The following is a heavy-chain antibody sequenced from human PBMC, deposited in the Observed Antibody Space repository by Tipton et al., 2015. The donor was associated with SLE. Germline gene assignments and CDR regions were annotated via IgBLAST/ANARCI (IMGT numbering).Heavy chain of an antibody. J-gene: IGHJ2*01. V-gene: IGHV4-61*09. CDR2: IYGSGST. CDR3: AKANGVVGTQVPYWYFDL. D-gene: IGHD1-26*01. CDR1: GASVGGSLHF. Sequence: TLSLTCAVSGASVGGSLHFWSWIRKPAGKGLEWIGHIYGSGSTGYSPALRSRATISLDTSKKQISLQLKSVTAADTAIYYCAKANGVVGTQVPYWYFDLWGRCTQVTVSS.